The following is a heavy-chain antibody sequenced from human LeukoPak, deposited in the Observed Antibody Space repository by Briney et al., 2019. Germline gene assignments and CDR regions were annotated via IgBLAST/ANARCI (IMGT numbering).Heavy chain of an antibody. V-gene: IGHV3-30*04. CDR2: ISYDGSNK. J-gene: IGHJ6*03. CDR3: ARSLATSYYYMDV. Sequence: GRSLSLSCAASGFTFSNYAMHWVRQAPGKGLEWVAVISYDGSNKFYADSVKGRFTISRDNSKNTLHLQMNSLRAEDTAVYYCARSLATSYYYMDVWGKGPTVTVSS. D-gene: IGHD5-12*01. CDR1: GFTFSNYA.